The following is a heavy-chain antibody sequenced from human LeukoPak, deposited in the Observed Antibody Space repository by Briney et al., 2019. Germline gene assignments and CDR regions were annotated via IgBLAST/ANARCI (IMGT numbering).Heavy chain of an antibody. CDR1: GFTFSSYG. J-gene: IGHJ4*02. CDR3: AKEQRWSTEGEYYFDY. V-gene: IGHV3-30*18. CDR2: ISYDGSNK. D-gene: IGHD3-16*01. Sequence: PGGSLRLSCAASGFTFSSYGMHWVRQAPGKGLEWVAVISYDGSNKYYADSVKGRFTISRDNSKNTLYLQMNSLRAEDTAVYYCAKEQRWSTEGEYYFDYWGQGTLVTVSS.